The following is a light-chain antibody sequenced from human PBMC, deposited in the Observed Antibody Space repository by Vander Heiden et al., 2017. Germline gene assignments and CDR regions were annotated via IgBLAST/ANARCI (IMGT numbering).Light chain of an antibody. Sequence: EIVMTQSPATLSVSPGERATLSCRASQSVSSTLAWYQHKPGQAPRLLVHGASTRATGIPARFSGSGSGTDFTLTISSLQSEDFAVYYCQQYNNWPLTFGGGTKVEIK. V-gene: IGKV3-15*01. CDR2: GAS. CDR3: QQYNNWPLT. CDR1: QSVSST. J-gene: IGKJ4*01.